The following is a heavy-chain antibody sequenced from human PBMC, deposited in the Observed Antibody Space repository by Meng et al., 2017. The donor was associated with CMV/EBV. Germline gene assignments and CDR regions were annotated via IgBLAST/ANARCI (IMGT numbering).Heavy chain of an antibody. J-gene: IGHJ6*02. D-gene: IGHD2-2*01. CDR2: INPNSGGT. V-gene: IGHV1-2*02. CDR3: AREEYCSSTSCSPQFGYYYYYGMDV. Sequence: ASVKVSCKASGYTFTGYYMHWVRQATGQGLEWMGWINPNSGGTNYAQKFQGRVTMTRDTSISTAYMELSRLRSDDTAVYYCAREEYCSSTSCSPQFGYYYYYGMDVWGQGTTVTVSS. CDR1: GYTFTGYY.